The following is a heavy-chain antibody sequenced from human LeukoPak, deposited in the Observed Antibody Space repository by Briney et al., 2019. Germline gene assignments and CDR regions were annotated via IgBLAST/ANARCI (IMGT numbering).Heavy chain of an antibody. Sequence: SVKVSCKASGGTFSSYAISWVRQAPGQGLEWMGRIIPIFGTANYAQKFQGRVTITTDESTSTAYMELSSPRSEDTAVYYCAGLGRDGYNSRRVYYYYMDVWGKGTTVTVSS. D-gene: IGHD5-24*01. CDR2: IIPIFGTA. CDR1: GGTFSSYA. CDR3: AGLGRDGYNSRRVYYYYMDV. V-gene: IGHV1-69*05. J-gene: IGHJ6*03.